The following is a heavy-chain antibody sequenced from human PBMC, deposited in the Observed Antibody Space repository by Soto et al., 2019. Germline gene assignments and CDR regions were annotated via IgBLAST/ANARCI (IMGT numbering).Heavy chain of an antibody. Sequence: GGSLRLSCAGSGFSFDDYAMHWVRQAPGKGLEWVSAISWNSDTIGYADSVRGRFTISRDNAKNSLYLQMNTLRPEDTAFYYCATRFCGGGSRSFGFDSWGQGTLVTVSS. V-gene: IGHV3-9*01. CDR3: ATRFCGGGSRSFGFDS. CDR2: ISWNSDTI. J-gene: IGHJ4*02. D-gene: IGHD2-15*01. CDR1: GFSFDDYA.